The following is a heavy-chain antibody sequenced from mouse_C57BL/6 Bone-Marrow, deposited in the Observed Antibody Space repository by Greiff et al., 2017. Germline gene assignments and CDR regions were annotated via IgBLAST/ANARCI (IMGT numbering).Heavy chain of an antibody. D-gene: IGHD2-10*02. CDR1: GFTFSSYA. J-gene: IGHJ4*01. V-gene: IGHV5-4*01. CDR3: ARGVWSLYAMDY. CDR2: ISDGGSYT. Sequence: EVQLVESGGGLVKPGGSLKLSCAASGFTFSSYAMSWVRQTPEKRLEWVATISDGGSYTYYPDNVKGRFTISRDNAKNNLYLQMSHLKSEDTAMYYCARGVWSLYAMDYWGQGTSVTVSS.